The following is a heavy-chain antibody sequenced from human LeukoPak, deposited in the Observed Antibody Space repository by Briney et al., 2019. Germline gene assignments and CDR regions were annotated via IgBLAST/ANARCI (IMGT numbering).Heavy chain of an antibody. CDR2: ISSSGSTI. D-gene: IGHD5-18*01. Sequence: GGSLRLSCAASGFTFSSYEMNWVRQAPGKGLEWVSYISSSGSTIYYADSVKGRFTISRDNAKNTLYLQMDSLRAEDTSVYYCARGAVDSVMAVDFWGQGTQVIVS. V-gene: IGHV3-48*03. CDR3: ARGAVDSVMAVDF. CDR1: GFTFSSYE. J-gene: IGHJ4*02.